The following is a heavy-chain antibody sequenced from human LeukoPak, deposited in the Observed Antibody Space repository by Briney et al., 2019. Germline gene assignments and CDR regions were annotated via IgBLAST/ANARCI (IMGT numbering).Heavy chain of an antibody. V-gene: IGHV5-51*01. CDR2: IYPGDSDT. J-gene: IGHJ6*02. CDR1: GYSFTSYW. CDR3: ARQLSGGSWHYYYGMDV. Sequence: GESLKISCKGSGYSFTSYWIGWVRQMPGKGLEWMGIIYPGDSDTRYSPSFQGQVTISADKSISTAYLQWSSLKASDTAMYYCARQLSGGSWHYYYGMDVWGQGTTVTVSS. D-gene: IGHD2-15*01.